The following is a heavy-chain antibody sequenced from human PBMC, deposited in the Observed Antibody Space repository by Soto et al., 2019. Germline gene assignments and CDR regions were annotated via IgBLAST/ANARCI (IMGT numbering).Heavy chain of an antibody. Sequence: VQLVQSGAEVKKPGASVKVSCKASGYTFTSYGISWVRQAPGQGLEWMGWISAYNGNTNYAQKLQGRVTMTTDTSTSTAYMELRSLRSDDTAVYYCARCFCSGGSCYSEYYYGMDVWGQGTTVTVSS. CDR2: ISAYNGNT. D-gene: IGHD2-15*01. V-gene: IGHV1-18*04. CDR3: ARCFCSGGSCYSEYYYGMDV. J-gene: IGHJ6*02. CDR1: GYTFTSYG.